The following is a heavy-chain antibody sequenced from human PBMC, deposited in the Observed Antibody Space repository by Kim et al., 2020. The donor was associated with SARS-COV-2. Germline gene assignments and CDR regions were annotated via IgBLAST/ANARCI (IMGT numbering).Heavy chain of an antibody. V-gene: IGHV3-49*04. D-gene: IGHD2-2*01. J-gene: IGHJ5*01. CDR3: TRALTSSWYDS. Sequence: GGPLRLSCTASGFTFGDYAMTWVRQAPGKGLECVGFIRSKTYGGTTEYAASVKGRFTISRDDSNSIAYLQMNSLKSEDTAVYYCTRALTSSWYDSWGQGTLVTVSS. CDR2: IRSKTYGGTT. CDR1: GFTFGDYA.